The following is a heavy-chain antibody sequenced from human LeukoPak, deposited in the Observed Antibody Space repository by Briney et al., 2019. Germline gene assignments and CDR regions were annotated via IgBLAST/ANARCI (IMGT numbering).Heavy chain of an antibody. CDR3: ARDPDVAAAGTN. D-gene: IGHD6-13*01. CDR1: GFTFSSYS. CDR2: ISSSSSYI. Sequence: SGGSLRLSCAASGFTFSSYSMNWVRQAPGKELEWVSSISSSSSYIYYADSVKGRFTISRDNAKNSLYLQMNSLRAEDTAVYYCARDPDVAAAGTNWGQGTLVTVSS. V-gene: IGHV3-21*01. J-gene: IGHJ4*02.